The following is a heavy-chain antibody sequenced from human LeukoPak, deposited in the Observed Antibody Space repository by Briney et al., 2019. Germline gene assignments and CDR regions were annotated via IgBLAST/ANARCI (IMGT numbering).Heavy chain of an antibody. V-gene: IGHV3-7*01. CDR1: GFTFRSYW. CDR2: IEQDEGEK. CDR3: ARESAYRRYDYYHYMDV. Sequence: GGSLRVSCAASGFTFRSYWMSWVRQAPGKGLEWVANIEQDEGEKYYVDSVKGRFTVSRDNAKNSLHLQMNSLRAEDTAVYYCARESAYRRYDYYHYMDVWGEGTTVTVS. D-gene: IGHD4-11*01. J-gene: IGHJ6*03.